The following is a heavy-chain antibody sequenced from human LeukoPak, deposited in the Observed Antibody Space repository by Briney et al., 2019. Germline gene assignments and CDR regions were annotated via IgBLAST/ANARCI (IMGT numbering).Heavy chain of an antibody. CDR1: AGSISSGDYY. J-gene: IGHJ3*02. CDR2: IYSPGTN. D-gene: IGHD3-22*01. Sequence: SSETLSLTCTVSAGSISSGDYYWSWIRQPAGKGLELIGRIYSPGTNYNYNPSLKSRVTISIDTSKNQFSLKLTSVTAADTAVYYCARGIGTSYDSSRHAFDMWGQGTMVTVSS. CDR3: ARGIGTSYDSSRHAFDM. V-gene: IGHV4-61*02.